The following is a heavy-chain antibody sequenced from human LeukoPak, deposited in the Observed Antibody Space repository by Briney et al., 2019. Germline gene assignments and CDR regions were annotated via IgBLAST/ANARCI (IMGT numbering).Heavy chain of an antibody. CDR3: VRERFHGSGAPKFDF. V-gene: IGHV3-74*01. J-gene: IGHJ4*02. Sequence: GGSLRLSCVASGFAFRNYWMYWVRQGPGKGLVWLSRINPDGSTTTYADSVKGRFTISRDNAKNSLHLQVNSLRAEDTAVYYCVRERFHGSGAPKFDFWGQGTLVTVSS. CDR2: INPDGSTT. D-gene: IGHD3-10*01. CDR1: GFAFRNYW.